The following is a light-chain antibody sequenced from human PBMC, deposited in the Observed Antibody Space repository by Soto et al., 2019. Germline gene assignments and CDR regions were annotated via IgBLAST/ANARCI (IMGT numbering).Light chain of an antibody. CDR3: QQYNKWPRFC. V-gene: IGKV3-15*01. CDR2: GAS. CDR1: QSVGSN. Sequence: EIVMTQSPATVSLSPGGRATLSCRASQSVGSNLAWYQQKPGQAPRLLISGASTRATGVPARFSGSGSGTNFTLTISSMQSEDFAIYYCQQYNKWPRFCFGGGTKVEIK. J-gene: IGKJ4*01.